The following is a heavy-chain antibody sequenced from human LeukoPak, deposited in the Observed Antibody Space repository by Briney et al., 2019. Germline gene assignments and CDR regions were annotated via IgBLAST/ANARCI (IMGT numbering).Heavy chain of an antibody. CDR1: GGSISRSTYY. V-gene: IGHV4-39*01. CDR3: ARLGSWGLGPDY. D-gene: IGHD3-10*01. J-gene: IGHJ4*02. Sequence: SETLSLTCNVSGGSISRSTYYWGWIRQPPGKGLEWIGNIYSSGSTYYDPSLKSRVTISEDTSKNQFSLKLRSVTAADTAVYYCARLGSWGLGPDYWGQGILVTVSS. CDR2: IYSSGST.